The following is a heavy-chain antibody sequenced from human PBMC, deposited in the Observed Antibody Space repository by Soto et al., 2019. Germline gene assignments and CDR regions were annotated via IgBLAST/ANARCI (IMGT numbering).Heavy chain of an antibody. D-gene: IGHD1-26*01. CDR1: GGTFSSYA. CDR3: ATAGRIVGATIAGYYFDY. CDR2: IIPIFGTA. Sequence: SVKVSCKASGGTFSSYAISWVRQAPGQGLEWMGGIIPIFGTANYAPKFQGRVTITADESTSTAYMELSSLRSEDTAVYYCATAGRIVGATIAGYYFDYWGQGTLVTVSS. V-gene: IGHV1-69*13. J-gene: IGHJ4*02.